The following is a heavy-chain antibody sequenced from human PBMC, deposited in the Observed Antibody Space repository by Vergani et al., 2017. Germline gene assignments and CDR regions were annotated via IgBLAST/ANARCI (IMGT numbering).Heavy chain of an antibody. CDR3: AKENGSTYYDFWTPPGPFDY. D-gene: IGHD3-3*01. CDR2: ISGSGGST. J-gene: IGHJ4*02. CDR1: GFTFSSYA. V-gene: IGHV3-23*01. Sequence: EVQLLESGGGLVQPGGSLRLSCAASGFTFSSYAMSWVRQAPGKGLEWVSAISGSGGSTYYADSVKGRFTISRDNSKNTLYLQMNSLRAEDTAVYYCAKENGSTYYDFWTPPGPFDYWGQGTLVTVSS.